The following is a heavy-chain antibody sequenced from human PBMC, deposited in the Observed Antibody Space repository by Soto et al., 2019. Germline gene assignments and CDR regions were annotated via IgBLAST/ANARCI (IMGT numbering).Heavy chain of an antibody. CDR2: ISGSGDST. CDR1: GFTFSSYA. J-gene: IGHJ4*02. D-gene: IGHD5-18*01. V-gene: IGHV3-23*01. Sequence: EVQLLESGGGLVPPGGSLRLSCAASGFTFSSYAMTWVRQAPGKGLEWVSVISGSGDSTYYADSVKGRFTISRDNSKNTLYLQMNSLTADDTAVFYCAKLPTEYNYGYVLFDYWGQGTLATVSS. CDR3: AKLPTEYNYGYVLFDY.